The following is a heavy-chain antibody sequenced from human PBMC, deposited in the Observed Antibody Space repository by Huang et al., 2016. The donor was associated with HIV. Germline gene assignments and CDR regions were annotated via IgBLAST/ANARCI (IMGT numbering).Heavy chain of an antibody. Sequence: QMQLQESGPGLVKPSETLALTCTVSGDSISSLSSYWGWIRQPPGKGLEWIGSIYYNGGPMYNPSLKSRVTISVDTSENQFSLRLKSVTAADTALYYCTRQRIAIYGLDIWGQGAAVTVSS. CDR3: TRQRIAIYGLDI. CDR2: IYYNGGP. D-gene: IGHD2-21*01. CDR1: GDSISSLSSY. V-gene: IGHV4-39*01. J-gene: IGHJ6*02.